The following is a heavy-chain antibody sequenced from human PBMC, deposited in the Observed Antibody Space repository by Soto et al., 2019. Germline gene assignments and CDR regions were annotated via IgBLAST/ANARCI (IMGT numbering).Heavy chain of an antibody. CDR3: ARGDGGADAFDL. CDR2: IIPMFRTT. J-gene: IGHJ3*01. V-gene: IGHV1-69*12. D-gene: IGHD3-16*01. Sequence: QVQLVQSGTEVRKPGSSVNVSCQASGDTFDTYTFSWVRQAPGQGLQWMGEIIPMFRTTKYAPRFQGRLTLTADDATRIVYMQLNRLTFEDTAVYYCARGDGGADAFDLWGQGTMIAGSS. CDR1: GDTFDTYT.